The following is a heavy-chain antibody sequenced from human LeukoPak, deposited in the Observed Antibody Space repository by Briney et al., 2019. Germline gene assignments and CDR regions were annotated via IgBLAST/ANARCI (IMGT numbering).Heavy chain of an antibody. CDR3: SRAPGGDYYVGLDY. J-gene: IGHJ4*02. CDR1: GFTVSSNY. V-gene: IGHV3-66*01. D-gene: IGHD4-17*01. Sequence: PAGSLRLSCAASGFTVSSNYMTWVRQAPGKGLEWVSDIYSGGSTYYADSVKGRFTISRDTSKNTLSLQMNTVRAADTAVYYCSRAPGGDYYVGLDYWGQGTLVTVSS. CDR2: IYSGGST.